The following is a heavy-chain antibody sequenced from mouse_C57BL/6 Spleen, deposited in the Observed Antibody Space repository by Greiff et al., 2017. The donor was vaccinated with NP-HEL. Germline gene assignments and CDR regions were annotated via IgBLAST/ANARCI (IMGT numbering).Heavy chain of an antibody. D-gene: IGHD1-1*01. CDR1: GYTFTDYY. J-gene: IGHJ4*01. Sequence: EVQLQQSGPELVKPGASVKISCKASGYTFTDYYMNWVKQSHGKSLEWIGDITPNNGGTSYNQKFKGKATLTVDKSSSTAYMELRSLTSEDSAVYYCARGDYYYYAMDYWGQGTSVTVSS. CDR2: ITPNNGGT. CDR3: ARGDYYYYAMDY. V-gene: IGHV1-26*01.